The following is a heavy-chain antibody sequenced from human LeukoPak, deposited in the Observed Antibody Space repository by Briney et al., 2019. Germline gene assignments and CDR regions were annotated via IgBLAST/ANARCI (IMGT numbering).Heavy chain of an antibody. J-gene: IGHJ3*02. CDR1: GFTFSSYG. CDR2: IWYDGSNK. CDR3: ARVYQRTYYYDSSGSDAFDI. Sequence: GRSLRLSCAASGFTFSSYGMHWVRQAPDKGLEWVAVIWYDGSNKYYADSVKGRFTISRDNSKNTLYLQMNSLRAEDTAVYYCARVYQRTYYYDSSGSDAFDIWGQGTMVTVSS. D-gene: IGHD3-22*01. V-gene: IGHV3-33*01.